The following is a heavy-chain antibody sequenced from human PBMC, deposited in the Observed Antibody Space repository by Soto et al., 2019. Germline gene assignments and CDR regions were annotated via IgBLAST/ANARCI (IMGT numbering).Heavy chain of an antibody. CDR1: GYTFTSYG. J-gene: IGHJ5*02. V-gene: IGHV1-18*01. Sequence: ASVKVSCKASGYTFTSYGISWVRQAPGQGLEWMGWISAYNGNTNYAQKLQGRVTMTTDTSTSTAYMELRSLRSDDTAVYYCARVTGVGYLEWLYLGWLNPWSQGTLVTVSS. CDR2: ISAYNGNT. D-gene: IGHD3-3*01. CDR3: ARVTGVGYLEWLYLGWLNP.